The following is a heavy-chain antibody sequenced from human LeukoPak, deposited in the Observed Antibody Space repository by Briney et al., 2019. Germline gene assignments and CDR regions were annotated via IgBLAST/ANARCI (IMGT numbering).Heavy chain of an antibody. V-gene: IGHV4-30-4*01. CDR3: ARETGLYYFDY. CDR2: IYYSGST. CDR1: GGSISSGDYY. Sequence: PSETLSLTCTVSGGSISSGDYYWNWTRQPPGRGLEWIGHIYYSGSTYYNPPLKSRVTISVDTSKNQFSLKLSSVTAADTAVYFCARETGLYYFDYWGQGTLVTVSS. D-gene: IGHD1-14*01. J-gene: IGHJ4*02.